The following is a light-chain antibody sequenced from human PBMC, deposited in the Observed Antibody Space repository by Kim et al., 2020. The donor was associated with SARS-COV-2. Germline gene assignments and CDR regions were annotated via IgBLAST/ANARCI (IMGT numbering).Light chain of an antibody. Sequence: GVTISCTGSSSNIGAGYDVHWYQQVPGTAPKLLIYGDSNRPSGVPDRFSGSRSGTSVSLAITGLQVEDEADYYCQSYDIGLSAWVFGGGTQLTVL. J-gene: IGLJ3*02. CDR1: SSNIGAGYD. CDR3: QSYDIGLSAWV. V-gene: IGLV1-40*01. CDR2: GDS.